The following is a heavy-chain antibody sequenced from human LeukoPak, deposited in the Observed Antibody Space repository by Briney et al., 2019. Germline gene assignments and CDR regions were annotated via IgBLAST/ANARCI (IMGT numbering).Heavy chain of an antibody. CDR1: GFTFSSYG. V-gene: IGHV3-30*19. J-gene: IGHJ4*02. Sequence: GGSLRLSCAASGFTFSSYGMHWVRQAPGKGLGWVAVISYDGSNKYYADSVKGRFTISRDNSKNTLYLQMNSLRAEDTAVYYCARDRAHIAADFDYWGQGTLVTVSS. CDR2: ISYDGSNK. D-gene: IGHD6-13*01. CDR3: ARDRAHIAADFDY.